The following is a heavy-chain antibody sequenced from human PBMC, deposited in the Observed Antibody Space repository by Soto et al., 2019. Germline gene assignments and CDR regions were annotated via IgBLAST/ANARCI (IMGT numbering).Heavy chain of an antibody. CDR3: ARDAGPGYSSSWYQGPGLWYYYGMDV. CDR2: ISAYNGNT. CDR1: GYTFTSYG. D-gene: IGHD6-13*01. V-gene: IGHV1-18*01. J-gene: IGHJ6*02. Sequence: ASVKVSCKASGYTFTSYGISWVRQAPGQGLEWMGWISAYNGNTNYAQKLQGRVTMTTDTSTSTAYMELRSLRSDDTAVYYCARDAGPGYSSSWYQGPGLWYYYGMDVWGQGTTVTVSS.